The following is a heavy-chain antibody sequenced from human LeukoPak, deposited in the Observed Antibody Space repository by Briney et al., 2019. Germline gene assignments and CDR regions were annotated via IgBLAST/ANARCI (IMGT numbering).Heavy chain of an antibody. Sequence: GGSLRLSCAASGFTFDDYAMLWVRQAPGKGLEWVSGISWNSGSIGYADSVKGRFTISRDNAKNSLYLQMNSLRAEDMALYYCAKDEFVASDFTGAFDIWGRGTMVTVSS. J-gene: IGHJ3*02. CDR3: AKDEFVASDFTGAFDI. D-gene: IGHD2-8*02. V-gene: IGHV3-9*03. CDR1: GFTFDDYA. CDR2: ISWNSGSI.